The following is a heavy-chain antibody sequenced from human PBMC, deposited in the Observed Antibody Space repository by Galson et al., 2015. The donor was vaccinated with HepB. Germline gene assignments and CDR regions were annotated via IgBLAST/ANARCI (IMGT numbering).Heavy chain of an antibody. CDR1: GFTFSSYW. CDR3: ARGEQWLAEEDAFDI. Sequence: SLRLSCAASGFTFSSYWMSWVRQAPGKGLEWVANIKQDGSEKYYVDSVKGRFTISRDNTKNSLYLQMNSLRAEDTAVYYCARGEQWLAEEDAFDIWGQGTMVTVSS. V-gene: IGHV3-7*03. D-gene: IGHD6-19*01. J-gene: IGHJ3*02. CDR2: IKQDGSEK.